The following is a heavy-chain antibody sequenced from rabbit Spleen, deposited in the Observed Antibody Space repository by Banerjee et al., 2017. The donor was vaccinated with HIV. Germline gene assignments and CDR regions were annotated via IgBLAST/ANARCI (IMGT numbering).Heavy chain of an antibody. CDR1: GFEFSSYG. CDR3: VRDQAGYAGYGPWYFNL. Sequence: QEQLVESGGGLVQPGGSLKLSCKASGFEFSSYGVSWVRQAPGKGLEWIGYIDPIFGSTYYASWVNGRFTVSSHNAQNTLYLQLNSLTAADTATYFCVRDQAGYAGYGPWYFNLWGPGTLVTVS. CDR2: IDPIFGST. V-gene: IGHV1S47*01. D-gene: IGHD7-1*01. J-gene: IGHJ4*01.